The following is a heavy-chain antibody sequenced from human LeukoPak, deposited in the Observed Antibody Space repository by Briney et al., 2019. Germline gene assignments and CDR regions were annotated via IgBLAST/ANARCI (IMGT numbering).Heavy chain of an antibody. Sequence: SETLSLTCTFSGGSFSPAHWSWIRQPPGKGLEWIGVICDNGNTDYNPSLKSRVTISVDTSKSQFSLKLSSLAAADTAVYYCATGRDPYKTGHWGQGTLVTVSS. J-gene: IGHJ4*02. CDR2: ICDNGNT. CDR3: ATGRDPYKTGH. CDR1: GGSFSPAH. V-gene: IGHV4-59*01. D-gene: IGHD5-24*01.